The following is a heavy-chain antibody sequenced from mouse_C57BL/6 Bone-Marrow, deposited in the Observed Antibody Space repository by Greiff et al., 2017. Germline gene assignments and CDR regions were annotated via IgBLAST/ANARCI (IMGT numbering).Heavy chain of an antibody. CDR2: IYPSDSET. J-gene: IGHJ3*01. CDR1: GYTFTSYW. Sequence: QVQLQQPGAELVRPGSSVKLSCKASGYTFTSYWMDWVKQRPGQGLEWIGNIYPSDSETNYNQKFKDKATLTVEKYSSTAYMQLSSLTSEDSAVYYCVNVCGTSVGFPYWGQGTLVTVSA. CDR3: VNVCGTSVGFPY. D-gene: IGHD1-3*01. V-gene: IGHV1-61*01.